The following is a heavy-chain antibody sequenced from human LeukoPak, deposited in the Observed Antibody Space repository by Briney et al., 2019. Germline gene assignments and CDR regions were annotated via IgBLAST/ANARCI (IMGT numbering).Heavy chain of an antibody. CDR1: GYTFTGYY. D-gene: IGHD2-15*01. Sequence: ASVKVSCKASGYTFTGYYMHWVRQATGQGLEWMGWMNPNSGNTGYAQKFQGRVTMTRNTSISTAYMVLSSLRSEDTAVYYCARRVAVYYYYYAMDVWGQGTTVTVSS. V-gene: IGHV1-8*02. J-gene: IGHJ6*02. CDR2: MNPNSGNT. CDR3: ARRVAVYYYYYAMDV.